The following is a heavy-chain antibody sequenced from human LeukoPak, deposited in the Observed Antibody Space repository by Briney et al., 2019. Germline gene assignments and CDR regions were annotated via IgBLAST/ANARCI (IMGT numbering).Heavy chain of an antibody. CDR2: ISSSSSTI. J-gene: IGHJ4*02. V-gene: IGHV3-48*01. Sequence: GGSLRLSCAAPGFTFSSYSMNWVRQAPGKGLEWVSYISSSSSTIYYADSVKGRFTISRDNAKNSLYLQMNSLRAEDTAVYYCARVPYYDSSGPSLDDYWGQGTLVTVSS. D-gene: IGHD3-22*01. CDR1: GFTFSSYS. CDR3: ARVPYYDSSGPSLDDY.